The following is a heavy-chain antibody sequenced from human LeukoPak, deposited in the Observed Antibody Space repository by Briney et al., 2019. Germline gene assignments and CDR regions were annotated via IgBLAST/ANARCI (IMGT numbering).Heavy chain of an antibody. V-gene: IGHV3-7*03. CDR3: AAGRGYSYGYAY. D-gene: IGHD5-18*01. Sequence: GGSLRLSCAASGFTFRNFWMAWVRQAPGKGLEWVANIKQDGSEKYYVDSVKGRFTISRDNAKNSLYLQMNSLTAADTAVYYCAAGRGYSYGYAYWGQGTLVTVSS. J-gene: IGHJ4*02. CDR1: GFTFRNFW. CDR2: IKQDGSEK.